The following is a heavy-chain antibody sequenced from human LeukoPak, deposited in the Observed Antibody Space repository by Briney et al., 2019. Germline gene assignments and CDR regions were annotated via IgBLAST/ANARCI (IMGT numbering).Heavy chain of an antibody. CDR3: ARGYYYGSGSTYNWFDP. V-gene: IGHV4-61*02. Sequence: SETLSLTCTVSGGSISSGGYYWSWIRQPAGKGLEWIGRIYTSGSTNYNPSLKSRVTISVDTSKNQFSLKLSSVTAADTAVYYCARGYYYGSGSTYNWFDPWGQGTLVTVSS. CDR2: IYTSGST. J-gene: IGHJ5*02. D-gene: IGHD3-10*01. CDR1: GGSISSGGYY.